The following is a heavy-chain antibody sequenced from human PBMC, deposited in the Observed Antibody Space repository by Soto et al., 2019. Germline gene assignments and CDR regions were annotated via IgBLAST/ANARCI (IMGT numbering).Heavy chain of an antibody. Sequence: QVQLVQSGAEVKKPGASVKVSCKASGYTFTSYAMHWVRQAPGQRLEWMGWINAGNGNTKYSQKFQGRVTITRDTSASTAYMELSSLRSEDTAVYYCARGVAAAGWRDAFDIWGQGTMVTVSS. J-gene: IGHJ3*02. D-gene: IGHD6-13*01. CDR2: INAGNGNT. V-gene: IGHV1-3*01. CDR1: GYTFTSYA. CDR3: ARGVAAAGWRDAFDI.